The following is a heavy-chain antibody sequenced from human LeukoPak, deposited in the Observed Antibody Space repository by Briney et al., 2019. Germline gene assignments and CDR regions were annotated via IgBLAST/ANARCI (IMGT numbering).Heavy chain of an antibody. CDR2: ISAYNGDT. D-gene: IGHD6-13*01. CDR1: GYTFTSHG. V-gene: IGHV1-18*01. CDR3: ARDRRYSSSWSDY. J-gene: IGHJ4*02. Sequence: ASVKVSCKASGYTFTSHGISWVRQAPGQGLEWMGWISAYNGDTKYAQNLQGRVTLTTYTSTTTAYLELRSLTSDDTAVYYCARDRRYSSSWSDYWGQGTRVSVSS.